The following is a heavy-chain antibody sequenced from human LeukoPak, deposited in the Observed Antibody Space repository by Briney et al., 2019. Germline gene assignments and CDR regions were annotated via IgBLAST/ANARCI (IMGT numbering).Heavy chain of an antibody. V-gene: IGHV4-39*01. J-gene: IGHJ4*02. CDR3: ASRGYCSGGSCYSGLDY. CDR1: GGSISSSSYY. Sequence: SETLSLTCTVSGGSISSSSYYWGWIRQPPGKGLEWIGSTYYSGGTYYNPSLKSRVTISVDTSKNQFSLKLSSVTAADTAVYYCASRGYCSGGSCYSGLDYWGQGTLVTVSS. CDR2: TYYSGGT. D-gene: IGHD2-15*01.